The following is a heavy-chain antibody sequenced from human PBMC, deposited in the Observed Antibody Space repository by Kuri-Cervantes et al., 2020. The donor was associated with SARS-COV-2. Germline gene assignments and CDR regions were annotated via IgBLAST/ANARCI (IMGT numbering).Heavy chain of an antibody. CDR1: GYTFTSYG. Sequence: ASVKVSCKASGYTFTSYGISWVRQAPGQGLEWMGWISAYNGNTNYAQKLQGRVTMTTDTSTSTAYMELRSLRSDDTAVYYCARDPSLGVGYCSSTSCYYDYFDYWGQRTLLTVSS. D-gene: IGHD2-2*01. J-gene: IGHJ4*02. CDR2: ISAYNGNT. V-gene: IGHV1-18*01. CDR3: ARDPSLGVGYCSSTSCYYDYFDY.